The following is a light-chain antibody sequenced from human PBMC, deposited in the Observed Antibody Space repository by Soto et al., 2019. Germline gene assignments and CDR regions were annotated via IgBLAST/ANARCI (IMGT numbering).Light chain of an antibody. CDR2: EVN. Sequence: QSLLTEPPSSSGSPGQSVAISCTGTSSDVGGYNYVSWYQQHPGKAPKLMIYEVNKRPSGVPDRFSGSKSGNTASLTISGLQAEDEADYFCCSYAGAYSYVFGSGTKVTVL. J-gene: IGLJ1*01. V-gene: IGLV2-8*01. CDR1: SSDVGGYNY. CDR3: CSYAGAYSYV.